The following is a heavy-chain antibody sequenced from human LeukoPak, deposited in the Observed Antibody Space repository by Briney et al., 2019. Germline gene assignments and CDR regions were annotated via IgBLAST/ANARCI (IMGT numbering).Heavy chain of an antibody. CDR3: ARNAGLAAAGNHYYYYMDV. CDR1: GGSLCGDY. D-gene: IGHD6-13*01. CDR2: INHSGST. J-gene: IGHJ6*03. Sequence: PSETLSLTCAVYGGSLCGDYWIWIRQPPGKGLEWIGEINHSGSTNYNPSLKSRVTISVDTSKNQFSLKLSSVTAADTAVYYSARNAGLAAAGNHYYYYMDVWGKGTTVTVSS. V-gene: IGHV4-34*01.